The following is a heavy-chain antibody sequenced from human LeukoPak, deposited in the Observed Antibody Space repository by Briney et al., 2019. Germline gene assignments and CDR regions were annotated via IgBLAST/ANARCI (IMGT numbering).Heavy chain of an antibody. CDR1: GFTFSSYG. CDR3: ARDRNRLFDI. V-gene: IGHV3-33*01. D-gene: IGHD1-14*01. J-gene: IGHJ3*02. Sequence: PGRSLRLSCAVSGFTFSSYGMHWVRQAPGKGLEWVAVIWYDGSNKYYADSVKGRFTISRDNSKNTLYLQMNSLRAEDTAVYYCARDRNRLFDIWGQGTMVTVSS. CDR2: IWYDGSNK.